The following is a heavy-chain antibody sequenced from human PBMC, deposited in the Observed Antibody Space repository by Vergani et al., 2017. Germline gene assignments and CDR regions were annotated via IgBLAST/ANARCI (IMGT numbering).Heavy chain of an antibody. D-gene: IGHD2-15*01. Sequence: QVQLVESGGGVVQPGRSLRLSCAASGFTFSSYGMHWVRQAPGKGLEWVAVIWYDGRNKYYADSVKGRFTISRDNSKNTLYLQMKSLRAEDTAVYYCAREEDIYAFDIWGQGTMVTVSS. V-gene: IGHV3-33*01. J-gene: IGHJ3*02. CDR1: GFTFSSYG. CDR3: AREEDIYAFDI. CDR2: IWYDGRNK.